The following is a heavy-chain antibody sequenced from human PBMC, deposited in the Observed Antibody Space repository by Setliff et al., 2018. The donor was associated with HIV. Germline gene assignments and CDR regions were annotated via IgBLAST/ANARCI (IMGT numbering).Heavy chain of an antibody. CDR3: ARDAGYSGSAWNY. Sequence: SVKVSCKSSGDTFTGYTITWVRQAPGQGLEWMGGIIPSLGTANYAQRFKGRVTFTADASTSTAYMELSSLRSEDTAMYYCARDAGYSGSAWNYWGQGTLVTVSS. J-gene: IGHJ4*02. CDR1: GDTFTGYT. V-gene: IGHV1-69*13. CDR2: IIPSLGTA. D-gene: IGHD5-12*01.